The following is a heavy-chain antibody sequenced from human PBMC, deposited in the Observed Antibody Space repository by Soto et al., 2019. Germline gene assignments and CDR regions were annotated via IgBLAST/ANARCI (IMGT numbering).Heavy chain of an antibody. CDR1: GGSISNYY. CDR3: ARRYGGNLDY. J-gene: IGHJ4*02. CDR2: IYYSGST. V-gene: IGHV4-59*08. Sequence: SETLSLTCTVSGGSISNYYWSWIRQPPGKGLEWIGYIYYSGSTNYNPSLKSRVTISVDTSKNQFSLKLSSVTAADMAVYYCARRYGGNLDYWGQGTLVTVSS. D-gene: IGHD1-26*01.